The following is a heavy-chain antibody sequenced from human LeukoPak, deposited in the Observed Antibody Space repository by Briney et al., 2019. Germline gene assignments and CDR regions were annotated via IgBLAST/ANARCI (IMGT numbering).Heavy chain of an antibody. V-gene: IGHV3-64D*08. CDR2: ISSNGGST. Sequence: GGSLRLSCAASGFTFSSYSMHWVRQAPGKGLEYVSGISSNGGSTWYAGSVKGRFTISRDNSKNTLYLQMNSVTYEDTAVYFCVRIVGHTTTDFWGQGTIVTVSS. J-gene: IGHJ4*02. CDR3: VRIVGHTTTDF. D-gene: IGHD1-26*01. CDR1: GFTFSSYS.